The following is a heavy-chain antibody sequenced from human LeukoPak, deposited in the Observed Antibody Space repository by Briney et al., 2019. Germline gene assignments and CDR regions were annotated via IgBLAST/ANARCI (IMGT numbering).Heavy chain of an antibody. Sequence: GGSLRLSCAASGFTFSSYWMHWVRQAPGKGLVWVSRINSDESSTSYADSVKGRFTISRDNAKNTLYLQMNSLRAEDTAVYYCARGRGYCSSTSCYFDYWGQGTLVTVSS. V-gene: IGHV3-74*01. J-gene: IGHJ4*02. CDR2: INSDESST. D-gene: IGHD2-2*01. CDR1: GFTFSSYW. CDR3: ARGRGYCSSTSCYFDY.